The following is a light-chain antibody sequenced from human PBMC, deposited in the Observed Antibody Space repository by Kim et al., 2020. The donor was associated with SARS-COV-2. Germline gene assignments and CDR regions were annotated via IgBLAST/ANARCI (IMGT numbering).Light chain of an antibody. CDR3: MQALQTLCT. Sequence: IVMTQSPLSLPVTPGEPASISCRSSQSLLHSNGYNYLDWYLQKPGQSPQLLIYLGSNRASGVPDRFSGSGSGTDFTLKISRVEAEDVGVHYCMQALQTLCTFGPGTKVDIK. V-gene: IGKV2-28*01. CDR2: LGS. J-gene: IGKJ3*01. CDR1: QSLLHSNGYNY.